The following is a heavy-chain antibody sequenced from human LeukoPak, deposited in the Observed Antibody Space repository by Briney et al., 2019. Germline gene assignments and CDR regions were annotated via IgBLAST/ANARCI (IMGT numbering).Heavy chain of an antibody. CDR3: AKAPRMVTNDAFDI. CDR2: ISASGSST. CDR1: EFTFSNYA. D-gene: IGHD2-21*02. V-gene: IGHV3-23*01. J-gene: IGHJ3*02. Sequence: PGGSLRLSRAASEFTFSNYAMSWVRQAPGKGLEWVSGISASGSSTYSADSVKGRFTISRDNSKNTLYLQMNSLRAEDTAVYYCAKAPRMVTNDAFDIWGQGTMVTVSS.